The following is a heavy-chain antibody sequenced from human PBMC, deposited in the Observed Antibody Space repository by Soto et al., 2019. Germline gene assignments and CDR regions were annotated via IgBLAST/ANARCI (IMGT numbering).Heavy chain of an antibody. CDR3: GRVMIGTSRHTDSDY. CDR1: GASISSRDYY. CDR2: IDYNGVT. Sequence: SETLSLTCSVSGASISSRDYYWGWIRQTPGKGLEWIGNIDYNGVTYYNPSLKSRVTVSKDTSKDQFSLKVASVTAADTAIYYCGRVMIGTSRHTDSDYWGQGTQVTVSS. J-gene: IGHJ4*02. V-gene: IGHV4-39*01. D-gene: IGHD2-2*01.